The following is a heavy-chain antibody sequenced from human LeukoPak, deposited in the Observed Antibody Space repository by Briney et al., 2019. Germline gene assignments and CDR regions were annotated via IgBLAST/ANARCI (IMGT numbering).Heavy chain of an antibody. V-gene: IGHV3-23*01. CDR2: ISGSGDST. CDR1: GFTFSSYA. J-gene: IGHJ4*02. D-gene: IGHD2-2*01. CDR3: AKGHSSVIVPAEFGY. Sequence: GGSLRLSCAASGFTFSSYAMSRVRQAPGKGLEWVSAISGSGDSTYYADSVKGRFTISRDNSKNTLYLQMNSLRAEDTAVFYCAKGHSSVIVPAEFGYWGQGTLVTVSS.